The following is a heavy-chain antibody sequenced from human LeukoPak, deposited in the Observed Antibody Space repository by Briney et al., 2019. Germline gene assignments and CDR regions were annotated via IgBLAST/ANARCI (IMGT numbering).Heavy chain of an antibody. CDR3: ATYYYGSGSSDY. Sequence: AISSNGGSTYYADSVKGRFTISRDNSKNTLYLLMSSLRAEDTAVYYCATYYYGSGSSDYWGQGTLVTVSS. D-gene: IGHD3-10*01. CDR2: ISSNGGST. J-gene: IGHJ4*02. V-gene: IGHV3-64D*06.